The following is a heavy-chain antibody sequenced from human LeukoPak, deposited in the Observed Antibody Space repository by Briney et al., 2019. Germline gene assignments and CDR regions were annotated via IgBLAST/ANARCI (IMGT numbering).Heavy chain of an antibody. CDR2: ISSSSSYI. CDR3: ARDRQLLLDY. Sequence: GGSLRLSCAASGFTFSSYSINWVRQAPGKGLEWVSSISSSSSYIYYADSVKGRFTISRDNAKNSLYLQMNSLRAEDTAVYYCARDRQLLLDYWGQGTLVTVSS. CDR1: GFTFSSYS. D-gene: IGHD2-2*01. J-gene: IGHJ4*02. V-gene: IGHV3-21*01.